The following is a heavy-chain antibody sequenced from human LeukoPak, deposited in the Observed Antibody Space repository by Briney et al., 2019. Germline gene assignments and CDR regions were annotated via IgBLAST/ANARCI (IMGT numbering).Heavy chain of an antibody. CDR2: IYTSGST. CDR1: GGSFSGYY. V-gene: IGHV4-4*07. D-gene: IGHD3-22*01. Sequence: SETLSLTCAVYGGSFSGYYWSWIRQPAGKGLEWIGRIYTSGSTNYNPSLKSRVTMSVDTSKNQFSLKLSSVTATDTAVYYCARDLDYYDSSGPSSDIWGQGTMVTVSS. J-gene: IGHJ3*02. CDR3: ARDLDYYDSSGPSSDI.